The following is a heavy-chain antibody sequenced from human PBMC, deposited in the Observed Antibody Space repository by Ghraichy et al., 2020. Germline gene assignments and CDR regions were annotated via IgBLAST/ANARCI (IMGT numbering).Heavy chain of an antibody. D-gene: IGHD2-2*01. J-gene: IGHJ6*02. CDR3: AKDSSWDLYYYGMDV. Sequence: LSLTCAASGFTFSSYAMSWVRQAPGKGLEWVSAISGSGGSTYYADSVKGRFTISRDNSKNTLYLQMNSLRAEDTAVYYCAKDSSWDLYYYGMDVWGQGTTVTVSS. CDR2: ISGSGGST. V-gene: IGHV3-23*01. CDR1: GFTFSSYA.